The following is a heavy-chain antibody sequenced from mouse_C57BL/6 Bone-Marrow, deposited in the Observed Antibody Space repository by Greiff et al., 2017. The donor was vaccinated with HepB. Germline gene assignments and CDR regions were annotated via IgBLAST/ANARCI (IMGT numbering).Heavy chain of an antibody. V-gene: IGHV1-64*01. Sequence: VQLQQPGAELVKPGASVKLSCKASGYTFTSYCMHWVKQRPGQGLEWIGMIHPNSGSTNYNEKFKSKATLTVDKSSSTAYMQLSSLTSEDSAVYYCARSGGYYVMDYWGQGTSVTVSS. CDR2: IHPNSGST. CDR1: GYTFTSYC. CDR3: ARSGGYYVMDY. J-gene: IGHJ4*01.